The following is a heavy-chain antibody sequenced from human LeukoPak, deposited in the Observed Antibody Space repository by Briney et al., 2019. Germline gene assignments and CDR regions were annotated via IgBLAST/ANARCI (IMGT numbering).Heavy chain of an antibody. CDR1: GFTFSSYA. J-gene: IGHJ4*02. CDR3: ARDSNSHYYFDY. D-gene: IGHD2-2*01. CDR2: ISGSGGST. V-gene: IGHV3-23*01. Sequence: QTGGSLRLSCAASGFTFSSYAMSWVRQAPGKGLEWVSSISGSGGSTYNADSVKGRFTISRDNSINTVYLQMNSLRAEDTAVYYCARDSNSHYYFDYWGQGTLVTVSS.